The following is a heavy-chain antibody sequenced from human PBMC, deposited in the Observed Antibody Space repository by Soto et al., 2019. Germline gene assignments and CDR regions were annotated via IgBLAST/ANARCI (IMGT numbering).Heavy chain of an antibody. CDR3: ARESDYRAIPYYFDY. V-gene: IGHV4-61*01. Sequence: PSETLSLTCTVSGGSVSSGSYYWSWIRQPPGKGLEWIGYIYYSGSTNYNPSLKSRVTISVDTSKNQFSLKLSSVTAADTAVYYCARESDYRAIPYYFDYWGQGTLVSVSS. CDR1: GGSVSSGSYY. J-gene: IGHJ4*01. CDR2: IYYSGST. D-gene: IGHD4-17*01.